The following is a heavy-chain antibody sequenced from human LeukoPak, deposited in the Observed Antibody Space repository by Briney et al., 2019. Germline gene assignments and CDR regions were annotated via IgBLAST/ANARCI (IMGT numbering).Heavy chain of an antibody. CDR1: GGSISSGGYS. V-gene: IGHV4-30-2*01. J-gene: IGHJ3*02. CDR2: IYHSGST. Sequence: SETLSLTGAVSGGSISSGGYSWSWIRQPPGKGLEWIGYIYHSGSTYYNPSLKSRVTISVDRSKNQFSLKLSSVTAADTAVYYCARTSLSGSYDDAFDIWGQGTMVTVSS. D-gene: IGHD1-26*01. CDR3: ARTSLSGSYDDAFDI.